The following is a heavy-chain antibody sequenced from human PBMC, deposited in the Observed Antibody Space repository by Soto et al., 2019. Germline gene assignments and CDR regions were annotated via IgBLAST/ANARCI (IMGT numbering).Heavy chain of an antibody. CDR2: INHSGNT. J-gene: IGHJ6*02. CDR1: GGSVSGYD. V-gene: IGHV4-34*01. D-gene: IGHD4-4*01. Sequence: PSETLSLTCAVDGGSVSGYDWTWTRQPPGKGLEWIGEINHSGNTNYNPYLESRVTMSVDTSQNHYSLKVTSVSASDTAVYYCARSELGARRHFDGTRCSNSVTKSGMDFWGQGTTVTVSS. CDR3: ARSELGARRHFDGTRCSNSVTKSGMDF.